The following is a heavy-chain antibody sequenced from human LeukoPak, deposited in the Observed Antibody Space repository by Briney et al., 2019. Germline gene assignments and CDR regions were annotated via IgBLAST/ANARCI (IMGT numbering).Heavy chain of an antibody. CDR3: ARDGATYYDFWSGYYTPGYFDY. Sequence: GASVKVSCKASGYTFTSYGISWVRQAPGQGLEWTGWISAYNGNTNYAQKLQGRVTMTTDTSTSTAYMELRSLRSDDTAVYYCARDGATYYDFWSGYYTPGYFDYWGQGTLVTVSS. V-gene: IGHV1-18*01. CDR1: GYTFTSYG. J-gene: IGHJ4*02. CDR2: ISAYNGNT. D-gene: IGHD3-3*01.